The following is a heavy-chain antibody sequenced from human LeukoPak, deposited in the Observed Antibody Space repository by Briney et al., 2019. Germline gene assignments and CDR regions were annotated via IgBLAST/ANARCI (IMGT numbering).Heavy chain of an antibody. D-gene: IGHD1-26*01. J-gene: IGHJ4*02. Sequence: PSETLSLTCTVSGGSISSDSYYWGWIRQPPGKGLEWIGSINYSGTTYYNPSLKSRVTISVDTSKHQFSLKLTSVTAADAAVYYCASSVGSTDYWGQGTLVTVSS. CDR2: INYSGTT. V-gene: IGHV4-39*01. CDR1: GGSISSDSYY. CDR3: ASSVGSTDY.